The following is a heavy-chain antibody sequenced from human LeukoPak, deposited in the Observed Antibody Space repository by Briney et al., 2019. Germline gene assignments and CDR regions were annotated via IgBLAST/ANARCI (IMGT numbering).Heavy chain of an antibody. V-gene: IGHV3-23*01. CDR1: GFTFTIYA. J-gene: IGHJ4*02. CDR3: AKGLTSADYGGY. Sequence: GGSLRLSCAAPGFTFTIYAMSWVRQAPGKGLEWVSAISGSGGGTYYADSVKGRFTISRGNSKNTLYLQMSSLRAEDTAIYYCAKGLTSADYGGYWGQGALVTVSS. D-gene: IGHD3-16*01. CDR2: ISGSGGGT.